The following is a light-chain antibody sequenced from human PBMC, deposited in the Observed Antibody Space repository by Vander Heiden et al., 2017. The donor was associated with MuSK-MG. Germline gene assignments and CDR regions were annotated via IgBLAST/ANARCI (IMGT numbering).Light chain of an antibody. Sequence: DIQMTQSPSSLSASVGDRVTITCRASQSIGTFLNWYQHKPGKGPNLLIDAATNLQTGVASRFTGSGSGTEFTLTISKLQPEDFATYYCQQSDNIPYTFGQGTKLDI. CDR1: QSIGTF. J-gene: IGKJ2*01. V-gene: IGKV1-39*01. CDR2: AAT. CDR3: QQSDNIPYT.